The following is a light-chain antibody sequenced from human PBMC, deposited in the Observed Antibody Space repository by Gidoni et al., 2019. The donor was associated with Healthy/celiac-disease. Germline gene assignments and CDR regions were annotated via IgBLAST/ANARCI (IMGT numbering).Light chain of an antibody. CDR2: GNS. J-gene: IGLJ3*02. CDR3: QSYDSSLSGWV. CDR1: SSNIGAGYD. Sequence: QSVLTQPTSVSGAPGQRVTISCTGSSSNIGAGYDVHWYQQLPGTAPKLLIYGNSNRPSVVPARFSGSKSGTSASLAITGLQAEDEADYYCQSYDSSLSGWVFGGGTKLTVL. V-gene: IGLV1-40*01.